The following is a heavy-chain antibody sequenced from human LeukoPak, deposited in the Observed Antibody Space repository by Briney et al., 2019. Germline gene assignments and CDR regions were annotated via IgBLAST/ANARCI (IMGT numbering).Heavy chain of an antibody. CDR3: EGVAVAGIY. V-gene: IGHV3-30*02. CDR2: IRYDGSHK. D-gene: IGHD6-19*01. CDR1: GFPFSGYG. Sequence: PGGSLRLSCAASGFPFSGYGMHWVRQAPGKGLEWVAYIRYDGSHKYYADSVKGRFTVSRDNSKNTLFLQMNSLRPEDTAVYYCEGVAVAGIYWGQGTLVTVSS. J-gene: IGHJ4*02.